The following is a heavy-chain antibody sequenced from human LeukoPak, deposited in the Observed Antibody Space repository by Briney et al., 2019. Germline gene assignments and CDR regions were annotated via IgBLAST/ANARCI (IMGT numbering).Heavy chain of an antibody. CDR2: ISSSSSYI. J-gene: IGHJ2*01. CDR3: ARGGYSYGPHWCFDL. CDR1: GFTFSSYS. Sequence: GGSLRLSCAASGFTFSSYSMNWVRQAPGKGLEWVSSISSSSSYIYYADSVKGRFTISRDNAKNSLYLQMNSLGAEDTAVYYCARGGYSYGPHWCFDLWGRGTLVTVSS. D-gene: IGHD5-18*01. V-gene: IGHV3-21*01.